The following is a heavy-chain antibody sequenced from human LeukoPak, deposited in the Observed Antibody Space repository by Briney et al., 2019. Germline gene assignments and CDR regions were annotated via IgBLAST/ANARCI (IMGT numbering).Heavy chain of an antibody. D-gene: IGHD6-19*01. CDR3: AGGQMFTSGGFDD. Sequence: GGSLRLSCAGSGFTFSNYWMSWVRQAPGKGLEWVANVMQVGGEKYYVDSVKGRFTISRDNAKNSLYLQMNSLRAEDTALYYCAGGQMFTSGGFDDWGQGTLVTVSS. CDR1: GFTFSNYW. J-gene: IGHJ4*02. V-gene: IGHV3-7*05. CDR2: VMQVGGEK.